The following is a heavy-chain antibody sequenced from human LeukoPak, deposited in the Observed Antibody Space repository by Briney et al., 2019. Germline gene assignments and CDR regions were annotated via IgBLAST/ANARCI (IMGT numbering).Heavy chain of an antibody. CDR2: INPNSGGT. CDR3: ARGINYDFWSGYYFDY. D-gene: IGHD3-3*01. CDR1: GYTFTGHY. J-gene: IGHJ4*02. Sequence: VKVSCKASGYTFTGHYMHWVRQAPGQGLEWMGLINPNSGGTNYAQKFQGRVTMTRDTSISTAYMELSRLRSDDTAVYYCARGINYDFWSGYYFDYWGQGTLVTVTS. V-gene: IGHV1-2*02.